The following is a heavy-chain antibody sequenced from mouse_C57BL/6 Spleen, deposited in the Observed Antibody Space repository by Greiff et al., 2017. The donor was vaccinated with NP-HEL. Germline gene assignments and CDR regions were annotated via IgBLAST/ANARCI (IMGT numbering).Heavy chain of an antibody. CDR1: GYAFSSSW. V-gene: IGHV1-82*01. CDR3: ARGDYYGSSHFDY. Sequence: LEESGPELVKPGASVKISCKASGYAFSSSWMNWVKQRPGKGLEWIGRIYPGDGDTNYNGKFKGKATLTADKSSSTAYMQLSSLTSEDSAVYFCARGDYYGSSHFDYWGQGTTLTVSS. CDR2: IYPGDGDT. D-gene: IGHD1-1*01. J-gene: IGHJ2*01.